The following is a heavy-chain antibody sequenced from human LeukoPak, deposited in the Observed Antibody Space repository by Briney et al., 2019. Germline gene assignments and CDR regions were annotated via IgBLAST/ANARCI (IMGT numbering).Heavy chain of an antibody. CDR3: ARWRGADVLRYFDYEMEPAAPSGHFDH. J-gene: IGHJ4*02. CDR1: GYTLTSNG. V-gene: IGHV1-18*04. CDR2: ISAYKGNT. Sequence: GASVKVSCKASGYTLTSNGISWVRQAPGQGLEWMGWISAYKGNTIYAQKFQGRVTMTTDTSTSTAYMELRSLRSDDTAVYYCARWRGADVLRYFDYEMEPAAPSGHFDHWGQGTLVTVSS. D-gene: IGHD3-9*01.